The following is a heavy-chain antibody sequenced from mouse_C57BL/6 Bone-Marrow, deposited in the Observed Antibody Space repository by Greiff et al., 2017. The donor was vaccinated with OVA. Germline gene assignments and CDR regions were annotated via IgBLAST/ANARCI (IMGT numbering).Heavy chain of an antibody. V-gene: IGHV5-4*03. CDR1: GFTFSSYA. D-gene: IGHD2-4*01. CDR2: ISDGGSYT. CDR3: ARRGYYDYVWFAY. Sequence: EVKVVESGGGLVKPGGSLKLSCAASGFTFSSYAMSWVRQTPEKRLEWVATISDGGSYTYYPDNVKGRFTISRDNAKNNLYLQMSHLKSEDTAMYYCARRGYYDYVWFAYWGQGTLVTVSA. J-gene: IGHJ3*01.